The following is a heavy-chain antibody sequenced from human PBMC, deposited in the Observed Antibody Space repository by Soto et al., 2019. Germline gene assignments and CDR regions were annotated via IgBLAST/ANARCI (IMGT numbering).Heavy chain of an antibody. CDR2: IYYSGST. D-gene: IGHD3-9*01. CDR1: GGSISSYY. CDR3: ARCPREYDILTGYYYYGMDV. V-gene: IGHV4-59*01. Sequence: SETLSLTCIVSGGSISSYYWSWIRQPPGKGLEWIGYIYYSGSTNYNPSLKSRVTISVDTSKNQFSLKLSSVTAADTAVYYCARCPREYDILTGYYYYGMDVWGQGTTVTVSS. J-gene: IGHJ6*02.